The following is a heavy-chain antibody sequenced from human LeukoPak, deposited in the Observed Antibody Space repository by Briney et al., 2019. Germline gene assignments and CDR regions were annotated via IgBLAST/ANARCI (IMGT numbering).Heavy chain of an antibody. J-gene: IGHJ4*02. CDR3: ARAGQSDY. CDR2: ISGSGGSRTI. CDR1: GFTFSSYA. V-gene: IGHV3-23*01. Sequence: GGSLRLSCAASGFTFSSYAMSWVRQAPGKGLEWVSAISGSGGSRTINYADSVKGRFTTSRDNAKNSLFLQVNSLRAEDTAVYYCARAGQSDYWGQGTLVTVSS.